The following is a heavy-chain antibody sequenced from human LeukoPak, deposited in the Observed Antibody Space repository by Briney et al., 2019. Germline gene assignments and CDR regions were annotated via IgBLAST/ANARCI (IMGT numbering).Heavy chain of an antibody. V-gene: IGHV3-74*03. CDR2: INNDGNDA. D-gene: IGHD3-10*01. CDR1: GLAFKKYW. CDR3: VPLNNWSYN. Sequence: GGSLRLSCAASGLAFKKYWMHWVRQAPGKGLEWVARINNDGNDAKSTDSVKGRFTISRDNKRSTLYVQMDRLRAEDRGLYYCVPLNNWSYNWGQGTLVTVSS. J-gene: IGHJ4*02.